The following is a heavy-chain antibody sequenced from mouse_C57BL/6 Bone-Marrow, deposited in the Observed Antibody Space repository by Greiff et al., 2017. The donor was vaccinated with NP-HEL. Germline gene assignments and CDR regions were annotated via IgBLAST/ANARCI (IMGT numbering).Heavy chain of an antibody. CDR2: IDPSDSYT. Sequence: QVHVKQSGAELVRPGTSVKLSCKASGYTFTSYWMHWVKQRPGQGLEWIGVIDPSDSYTNYNQKFKGKATLTVDTSSSTAYMQLSSLTSEDSAVYYCARRGWLLRYFDVWGTGTTVTVSS. D-gene: IGHD2-3*01. CDR1: GYTFTSYW. J-gene: IGHJ1*03. V-gene: IGHV1-59*01. CDR3: ARRGWLLRYFDV.